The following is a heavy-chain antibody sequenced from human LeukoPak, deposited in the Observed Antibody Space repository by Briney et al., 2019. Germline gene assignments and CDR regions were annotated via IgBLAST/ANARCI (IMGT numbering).Heavy chain of an antibody. CDR2: IQQDGSEK. CDR1: GFIFTNAW. Sequence: GGSLRLSCAASGFIFTNAWISWVRQAPGKGLEWVANIQQDGSEKYYVDSVKGRFTISRDNAKNSLYLQMHSLRAEDTAVYYCARGGVYYAFDLWGQGTMVTVSS. CDR3: ARGGVYYAFDL. D-gene: IGHD3-10*01. V-gene: IGHV3-7*01. J-gene: IGHJ3*01.